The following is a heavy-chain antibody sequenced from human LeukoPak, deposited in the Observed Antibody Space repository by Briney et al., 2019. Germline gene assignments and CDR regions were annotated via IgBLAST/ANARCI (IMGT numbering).Heavy chain of an antibody. CDR1: GGSISSSSYY. CDR3: ARAYQRWLHQGDYFDY. J-gene: IGHJ4*02. V-gene: IGHV4-39*07. D-gene: IGHD5-24*01. Sequence: SETLSLTCTVSGGSISSSSYYWGWIRQPPGKGLEWIGSIYYSGSTYYNPSLKSRVTISVDTSKNQFSLKLSSVTAADTAVYYCARAYQRWLHQGDYFDYWGQGTLVTVSS. CDR2: IYYSGST.